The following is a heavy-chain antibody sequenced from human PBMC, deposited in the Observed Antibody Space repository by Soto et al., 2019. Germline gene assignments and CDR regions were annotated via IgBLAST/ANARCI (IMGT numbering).Heavy chain of an antibody. CDR1: GGSISSGDYY. CDR2: IYYSGST. Sequence: PSETLSLTCTVSGGSISSGDYYWSWIRQPPGKGLEWIGYIYYSGSTYYNPSLKSRVTISVDTSKNQFSLKLSSVTAADTAVYYCARVLTYYGSGSRGYYYYGMDVWGQGTTVTVSS. CDR3: ARVLTYYGSGSRGYYYYGMDV. D-gene: IGHD3-10*01. V-gene: IGHV4-30-4*01. J-gene: IGHJ6*02.